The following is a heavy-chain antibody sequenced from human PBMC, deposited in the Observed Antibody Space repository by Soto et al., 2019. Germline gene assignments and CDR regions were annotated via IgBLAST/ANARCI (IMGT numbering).Heavy chain of an antibody. CDR3: ARHNTGSYPRVDS. Sequence: QVQLQESGPGLVKPSETLSLTCTVSGGSISSFYWSWIRQPPGKGLEWIGYIYYSGSTNYSPSLKSRATPAVATSKNHFCLKMISVTAADTAVYYCARHNTGSYPRVDSWGQGTLVTVSS. V-gene: IGHV4-59*08. CDR2: IYYSGST. CDR1: GGSISSFY. J-gene: IGHJ4*02. D-gene: IGHD1-26*01.